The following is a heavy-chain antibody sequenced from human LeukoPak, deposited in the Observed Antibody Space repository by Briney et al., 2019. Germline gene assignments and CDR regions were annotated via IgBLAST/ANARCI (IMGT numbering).Heavy chain of an antibody. CDR3: AHYCTNGVCYFRGAFDI. CDR1: GYTFTGYY. CDR2: INPNSGGT. J-gene: IGHJ3*02. D-gene: IGHD2-8*01. Sequence: GASVKVSCKASGYTFTGYYMHWVRQAPGQGLEWMGRINPNSGGTNYAQKFQGRVTMTRDTSISTAYMELSSLRSEDTAVYYCAHYCTNGVCYFRGAFDIWGQGTMVTVSS. V-gene: IGHV1-2*06.